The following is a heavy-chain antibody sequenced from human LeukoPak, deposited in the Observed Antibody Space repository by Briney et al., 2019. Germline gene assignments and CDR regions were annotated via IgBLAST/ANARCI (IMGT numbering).Heavy chain of an antibody. CDR2: INPNSGGT. CDR1: GYTFTGYY. Sequence: RGASVKVSCKASGYTFTGYYMHWVRQAPGQGLEWMGWINPNSGGTNYAQKFQGRVTMTRDTSISTAYMELSRLRSDDTAVYYCARFNATRGPRYFQHWGQGTLVTVSS. J-gene: IGHJ1*01. CDR3: ARFNATRGPRYFQH. V-gene: IGHV1-2*02. D-gene: IGHD5-12*01.